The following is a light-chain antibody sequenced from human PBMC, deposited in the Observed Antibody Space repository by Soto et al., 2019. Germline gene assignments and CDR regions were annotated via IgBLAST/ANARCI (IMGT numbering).Light chain of an antibody. J-gene: IGKJ1*01. CDR2: DGS. Sequence: DIQMTQAPSSLSASVGDRVTIICRASQSVSTRLAWYQQKPGKAPNVLIYDGSSLESGVPSRFSGSGSGTEFTLIISSLQPDDFATYYCQQYNSNSPTTFGQGTKVDIK. CDR1: QSVSTR. CDR3: QQYNSNSPTT. V-gene: IGKV1-5*02.